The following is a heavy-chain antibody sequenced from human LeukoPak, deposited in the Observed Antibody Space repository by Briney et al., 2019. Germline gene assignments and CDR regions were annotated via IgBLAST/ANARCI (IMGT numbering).Heavy chain of an antibody. CDR2: INKDGSAT. CDR1: GFTFDAYA. Sequence: GGALRLSCEASGFTFDAYAMHWFRQAPGKGLEWVSLINKDGSATYYADSVKGRFTISRDNSKNSLYLQMNSLRSEDTAVYYCATWAFYHSLDVWGQGTTVTVSS. CDR3: ATWAFYHSLDV. V-gene: IGHV3-43*02. D-gene: IGHD1-26*01. J-gene: IGHJ6*02.